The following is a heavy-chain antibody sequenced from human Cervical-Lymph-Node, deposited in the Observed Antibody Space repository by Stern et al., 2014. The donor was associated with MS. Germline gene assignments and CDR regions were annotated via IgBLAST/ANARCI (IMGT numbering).Heavy chain of an antibody. Sequence: QVQLQESGPGLVKPSQTLSLTCIVSGDSISSGSFYWNWIRQPAGKGLEWIGRIYSSGSTNYNPYLKSRVTISGDTSTKQFSRKVISMTAADTAVYYCARETGGYTYGDTDFFDYWGQGALVTVSS. CDR1: GDSISSGSFY. D-gene: IGHD5-18*01. CDR2: IYSSGST. J-gene: IGHJ4*02. CDR3: ARETGGYTYGDTDFFDY. V-gene: IGHV4-61*02.